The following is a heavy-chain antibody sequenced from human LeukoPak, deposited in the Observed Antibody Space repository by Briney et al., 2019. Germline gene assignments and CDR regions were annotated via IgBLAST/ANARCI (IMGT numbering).Heavy chain of an antibody. CDR3: ARDACSGGSCYYYYYMDV. CDR1: AFTFSSYG. Sequence: GGSLRLSCAASAFTFSSYGMHWVRQAPGKGLEWVAFNRYDGSNKYYADSVKGRFTISRDNSKNTLYLQMNSLRAEDTAVYYCARDACSGGSCYYYYYMDVWGKGTTVTVSS. J-gene: IGHJ6*03. CDR2: NRYDGSNK. D-gene: IGHD2-15*01. V-gene: IGHV3-30*02.